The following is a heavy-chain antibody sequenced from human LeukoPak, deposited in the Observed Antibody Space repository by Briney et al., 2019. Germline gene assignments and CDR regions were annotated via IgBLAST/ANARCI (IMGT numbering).Heavy chain of an antibody. CDR1: GYTFTSYY. J-gene: IGHJ4*02. CDR2: IHTTTGNP. CDR3: ASRPGQLPPAPHDY. D-gene: IGHD1-1*01. V-gene: IGHV7-4-1*02. Sequence: RASVKVSCKASGYTFTSYYMHWVRQAPGQGLEWMGWIHTTTGNPTYARGFTGRFVFSLDISVSTAYLLINSLKAEDTAIYYCASRPGQLPPAPHDYWGQGTLVSVSS.